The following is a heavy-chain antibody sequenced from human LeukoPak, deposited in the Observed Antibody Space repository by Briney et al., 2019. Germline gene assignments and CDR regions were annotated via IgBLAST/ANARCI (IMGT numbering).Heavy chain of an antibody. D-gene: IGHD4-23*01. CDR3: AREDYGGNFGAFDY. J-gene: IGHJ4*02. CDR1: GGSISSYY. CDR2: IYYSGST. V-gene: IGHV4-59*01. Sequence: PSETLSLTCTVSGGSISSYYWSWIRQPPGKGLGWIGYIYYSGSTNYNPSLKSRVTVSVDTSQNQLSLKLSSVTTADTAVYYCAREDYGGNFGAFDYWGQGTMVTVSS.